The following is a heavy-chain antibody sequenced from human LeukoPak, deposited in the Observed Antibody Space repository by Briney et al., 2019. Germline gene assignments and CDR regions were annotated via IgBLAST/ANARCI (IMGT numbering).Heavy chain of an antibody. D-gene: IGHD5-24*01. V-gene: IGHV3-23*01. CDR1: GFTFSSYG. CDR2: VGGSGGIT. J-gene: IGHJ4*02. CDR3: AKGRLQLDY. Sequence: GGSLRLSCGASGFTFSSYGMSWVRQAPGKGLEWVSSVGGSGGITYYADSVKGRFTISRDNSKNTLYLQMNSLRAEDTAVYYCAKGRLQLDYWGQGTLVTVSS.